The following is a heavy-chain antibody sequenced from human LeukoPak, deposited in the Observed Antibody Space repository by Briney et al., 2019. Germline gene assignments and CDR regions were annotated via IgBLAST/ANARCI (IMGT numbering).Heavy chain of an antibody. CDR3: ARHLRGSSCYDY. D-gene: IGHD2-2*01. V-gene: IGHV4-59*01. CDR1: GRSLNTYY. Sequence: SETLSLTCTVSGRSLNTYYWSWIRQPPGKGLEWIGYIYYTGSTSYNPSLKSRVTISIDTSKNQFSLKLSSATAADTAVYYCARHLRGSSCYDYWGQGTLVTVSS. J-gene: IGHJ4*02. CDR2: IYYTGST.